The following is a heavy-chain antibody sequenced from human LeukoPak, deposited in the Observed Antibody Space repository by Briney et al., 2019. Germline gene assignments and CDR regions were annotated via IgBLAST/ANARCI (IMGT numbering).Heavy chain of an antibody. D-gene: IGHD3-22*01. J-gene: IGHJ5*02. CDR3: AKTLGYSGYFSP. CDR1: GFTFNSYA. V-gene: IGHV3-23*01. Sequence: GGSLRLSCAASGFTFNSYAMTWVRQAPGKGLEWVSAISGGGVNTYYADSVKGRFTISRDNSENMLYLQMNSLRAEDTAVYYCAKTLGYSGYFSPWGQGTLVTVSS. CDR2: ISGGGVNT.